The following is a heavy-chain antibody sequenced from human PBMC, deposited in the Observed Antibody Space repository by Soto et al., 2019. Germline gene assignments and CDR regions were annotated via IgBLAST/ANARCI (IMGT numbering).Heavy chain of an antibody. D-gene: IGHD3-22*01. V-gene: IGHV3-30-3*01. J-gene: IGHJ3*02. CDR1: GFTFTGYP. CDR2: ISKDGNLK. Sequence: LSLSCAASGFTFTGYPIQWVRQAPGKGLEWVAVISKDGNLKYYADSVRGRFTISREDPKNTVYLEMNGLRADDTAVFYCARENYYYGSRGSTTIGALDIWGQGTMVTVSS. CDR3: ARENYYYGSRGSTTIGALDI.